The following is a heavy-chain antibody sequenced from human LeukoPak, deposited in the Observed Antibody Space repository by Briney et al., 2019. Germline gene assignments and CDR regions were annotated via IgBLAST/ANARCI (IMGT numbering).Heavy chain of an antibody. CDR1: GYSFPTYW. CDR2: IDCSDSYN. CDR3: ARHSGSGMDV. Sequence: GESLKISCKGSGYSFPTYWISWVRQIPGKGLEWMGRIDCSDSYNNYSPSFKGHVTISADKSTGTAYLQWSSLKASDTALYYCARHSGSGMDVWGQGTTVTVSS. D-gene: IGHD3-22*01. V-gene: IGHV5-10-1*01. J-gene: IGHJ6*02.